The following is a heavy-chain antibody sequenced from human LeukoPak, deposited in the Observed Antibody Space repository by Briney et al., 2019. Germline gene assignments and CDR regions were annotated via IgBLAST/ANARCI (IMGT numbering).Heavy chain of an antibody. Sequence: GRSLRLSCAASGFTFDDYAMHWVRQAPGKGLESVSGISWNSGSIGYADSVKGRFTISRDNAKNSLYLQMNSLRAEDMALYYCAKATIFGVVIGDAFDIWGQGTMVTVSS. J-gene: IGHJ3*02. CDR3: AKATIFGVVIGDAFDI. CDR2: ISWNSGSI. CDR1: GFTFDDYA. V-gene: IGHV3-9*03. D-gene: IGHD3-3*01.